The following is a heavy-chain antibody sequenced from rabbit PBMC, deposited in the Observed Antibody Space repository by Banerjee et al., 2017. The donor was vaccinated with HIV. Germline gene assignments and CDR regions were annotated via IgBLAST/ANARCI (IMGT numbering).Heavy chain of an antibody. CDR1: GFSFSNGYV. D-gene: IGHD6-1*01. J-gene: IGHJ6*01. Sequence: QQQLVESGGGLVKPGASLTLTCTASGFSFSNGYVMCWVRQAPGKGLEWIACINTISGDTVYATWAKGRFTISKASWTTVTLQMTSLTVADTATYFCGRDRDGDAGYGSLALWGPGTLVTVS. V-gene: IGHV1S45*01. CDR3: GRDRDGDAGYGSLAL. CDR2: INTISGDT.